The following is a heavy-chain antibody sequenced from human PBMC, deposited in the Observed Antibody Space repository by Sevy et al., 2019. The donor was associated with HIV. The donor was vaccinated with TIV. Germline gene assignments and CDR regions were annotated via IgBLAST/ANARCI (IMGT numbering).Heavy chain of an antibody. CDR1: GFTFSSYA. Sequence: GGSLRLSCAASGFTFSSYAMSWVRQAPGKGLEWVSAISGSGGSTYYADSVKGRFTISRANSKNTLYLQMNSLRAEDTAVYYCAKAAGYCSGGSCYFRWFDPWGQGTLVTVSS. D-gene: IGHD2-15*01. V-gene: IGHV3-23*01. J-gene: IGHJ5*02. CDR2: ISGSGGST. CDR3: AKAAGYCSGGSCYFRWFDP.